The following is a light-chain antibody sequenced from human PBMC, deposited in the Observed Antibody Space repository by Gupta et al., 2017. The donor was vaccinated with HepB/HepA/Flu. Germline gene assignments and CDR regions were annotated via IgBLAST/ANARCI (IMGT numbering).Light chain of an antibody. Sequence: DLVMTQSPDSLAVSLGEKATINCKSSQSILYSSNNKNYLAWYQQKPGQPPKLLIYWASTRESGVPDRFSGSGSGTDFTLNISSLQAEDVAVYHCQQHLGTIPTFGQGTKVEIK. CDR2: WAS. J-gene: IGKJ1*01. CDR1: QSILYSSNNKNY. CDR3: QQHLGTIPT. V-gene: IGKV4-1*01.